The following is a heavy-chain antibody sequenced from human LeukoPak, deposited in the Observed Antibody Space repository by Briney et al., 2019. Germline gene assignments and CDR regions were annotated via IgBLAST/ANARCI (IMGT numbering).Heavy chain of an antibody. J-gene: IGHJ4*02. Sequence: GASLQISCKGSGYSFATYWIGCVRQMPGKGLEWMGIIYPSDSDTRYSPSFQGQVTISADKYISTAYLQWSSLKASDTAIYHCARLSYSSGWYWGYFNYWGQGTLVTVSS. V-gene: IGHV5-51*01. CDR1: GYSFATYW. CDR3: ARLSYSSGWYWGYFNY. CDR2: IYPSDSDT. D-gene: IGHD6-19*01.